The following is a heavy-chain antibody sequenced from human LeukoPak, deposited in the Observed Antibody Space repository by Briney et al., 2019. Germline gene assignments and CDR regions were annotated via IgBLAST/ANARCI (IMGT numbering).Heavy chain of an antibody. CDR1: GFTFSSYA. J-gene: IGHJ4*02. V-gene: IGHV3-23*01. CDR3: AKGLRFLEWLLFTPFDY. Sequence: GGSLRLSCAASGFTFSSYAMSWVRQAPGKGLEWVSAISGSGGSTYYADSVKGRFTISRDNSKNTLYLQMNSLRAEDTAVYYCAKGLRFLEWLLFTPFDYRGQGTLVTVSS. CDR2: ISGSGGST. D-gene: IGHD3-3*01.